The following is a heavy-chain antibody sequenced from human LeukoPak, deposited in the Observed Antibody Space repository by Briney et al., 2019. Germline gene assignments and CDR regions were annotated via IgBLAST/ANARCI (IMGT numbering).Heavy chain of an antibody. V-gene: IGHV4-59*08. Sequence: SETLSLTCTVSGGSISSYYWSWIRQPPGKGLEWIGYIYYSGSTNYHPSLKSRVTISVDTSKNQFSLKLSSVTAADTAVYYCARLLRESWFDPWGQGTLVTVSS. J-gene: IGHJ5*02. D-gene: IGHD3-3*01. CDR3: ARLLRESWFDP. CDR1: GGSISSYY. CDR2: IYYSGST.